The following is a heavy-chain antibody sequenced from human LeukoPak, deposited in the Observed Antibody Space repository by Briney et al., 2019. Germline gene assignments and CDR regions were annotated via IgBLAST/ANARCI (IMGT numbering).Heavy chain of an antibody. V-gene: IGHV3-66*01. CDR3: ARDPPAVRTNTYA. CDR1: GFTVSNNY. Sequence: GGSLRLSCAASGFTVSNNYMNWVRQAPGKGLEWVSLIYSGGDTHYADSVKGRFTISRDSSKNTLYLQMNSLRAEDAAVYYCARDPPAVRTNTYAWGQGTLVTVSS. J-gene: IGHJ5*02. D-gene: IGHD4/OR15-4a*01. CDR2: IYSGGDT.